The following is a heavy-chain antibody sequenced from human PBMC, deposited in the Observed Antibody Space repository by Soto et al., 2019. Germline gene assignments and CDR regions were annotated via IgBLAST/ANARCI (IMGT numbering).Heavy chain of an antibody. CDR1: GFTFSSYA. CDR3: ARVLRFLEWLLSNYYYGMDV. Sequence: HPGGSLRLSCAASGFTFSSYAMHWVRQAPGKGLEWVAVISYDGSNKYYADSVKGRFTISRDNSKNTLYLQMNSLRAEDTAVYHCARVLRFLEWLLSNYYYGMDVWGQGTTVTVSS. CDR2: ISYDGSNK. J-gene: IGHJ6*02. D-gene: IGHD3-3*01. V-gene: IGHV3-30-3*01.